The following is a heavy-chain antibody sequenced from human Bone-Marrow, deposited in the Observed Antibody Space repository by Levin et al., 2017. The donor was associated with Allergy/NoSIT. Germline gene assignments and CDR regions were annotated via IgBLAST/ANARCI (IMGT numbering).Heavy chain of an antibody. CDR3: AKGEGDLYYYYGMDV. J-gene: IGHJ6*02. CDR2: ISGSGGST. CDR1: GFTFSSYA. V-gene: IGHV3-23*01. D-gene: IGHD2-21*01. Sequence: GESLKISCAASGFTFSSYAMSWVRQAPGKGLEWVSAISGSGGSTYYADSVKGRFTISRDNSKNTLYLQMNSLRGEDAAVYYCAKGEGDLYYYYGMDVWGQGTTVTVSS.